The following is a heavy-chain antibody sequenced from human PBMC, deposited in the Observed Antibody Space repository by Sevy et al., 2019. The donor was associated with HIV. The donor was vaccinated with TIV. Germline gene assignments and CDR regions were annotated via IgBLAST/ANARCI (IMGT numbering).Heavy chain of an antibody. J-gene: IGHJ4*02. V-gene: IGHV3-11*04. CDR2: ISSGGSTR. CDR3: ARVRVAIVLGPAAILADY. CDR1: GFTFSDYF. Sequence: GGSLRLSCAASGFTFSDYFMSWIRQAPGKGLEWVSYISSGGSTRSYADSVKGRFTISRDNARNSLYLKMNSLRAEETAVYYCARVRVAIVLGPAAILADYWGQGTLVTVSS. D-gene: IGHD2-2*01.